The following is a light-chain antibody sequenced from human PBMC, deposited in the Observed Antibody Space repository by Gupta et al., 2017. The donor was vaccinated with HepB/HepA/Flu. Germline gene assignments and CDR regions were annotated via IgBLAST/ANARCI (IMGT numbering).Light chain of an antibody. CDR1: SSDIGAYNL. V-gene: IGLV2-8*01. J-gene: IGLJ1*01. Sequence: SAPTQPPPASGAPGQSVTISCTGTSSDIGAYNLVSWYQQHPGKAPKLIIYDVFQRPSGVPDRFSGSKSGNTASLTVSGLQAEDEADYYCFSYAGNDNWVFGGGTKVTVL. CDR3: FSYAGNDNWV. CDR2: DVF.